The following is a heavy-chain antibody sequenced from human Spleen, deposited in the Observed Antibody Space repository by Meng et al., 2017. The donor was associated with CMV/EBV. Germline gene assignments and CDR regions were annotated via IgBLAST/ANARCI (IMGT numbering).Heavy chain of an antibody. CDR1: DSVSSGSYY. V-gene: IGHV4-61*01. CDR3: AKSDCTSSSCPGPVDP. Sequence: DSVSSGSYYWSWFRQPPGKGLEWIGYIYSIGSTNYNPSLKSRVTISVDTSKNQFSLKLKSVTAADTAVYYCAKSDCTSSSCPGPVDPWGQGTLVTVSS. CDR2: IYSIGST. D-gene: IGHD2-15*01. J-gene: IGHJ5*02.